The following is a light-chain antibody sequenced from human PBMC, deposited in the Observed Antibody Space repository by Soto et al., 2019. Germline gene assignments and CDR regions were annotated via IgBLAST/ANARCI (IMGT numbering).Light chain of an antibody. CDR3: QQRSNWPLT. J-gene: IGKJ4*01. CDR1: QSVSSY. CDR2: DAS. V-gene: IGKV3-11*01. Sequence: EIVLTQSPATLSLSPGEIATLSCRASQSVSSYLAWYQQKPGQAPRLLIYDASNRATGIQARLSGSGSGTDFTLTISSLEPEDFAVYYCQQRSNWPLTFGGGTKVEIK.